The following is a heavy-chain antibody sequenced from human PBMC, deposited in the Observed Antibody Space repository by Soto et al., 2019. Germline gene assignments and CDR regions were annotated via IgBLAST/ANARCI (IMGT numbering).Heavy chain of an antibody. V-gene: IGHV3-30*18. J-gene: IGHJ6*02. CDR2: ISYDGSNK. D-gene: IGHD2-21*01. CDR1: GFTFSSYG. CDR3: ANDGCGDCFLNPQYSYFAIYV. Sequence: QVQLVESGGGVVQPGRSLRLSCAASGFTFSSYGMHWVRQAPGKGLDWVSVISYDGSNKYYADSVKGRFTISRDNSKSMLFLQRNSLRPEDTAEYYCANDGCGDCFLNPQYSYFAIYVWGQGTTVPVSS.